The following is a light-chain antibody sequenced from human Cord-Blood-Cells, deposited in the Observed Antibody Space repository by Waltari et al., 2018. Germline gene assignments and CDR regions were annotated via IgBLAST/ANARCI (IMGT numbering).Light chain of an antibody. J-gene: IGLJ2*01. V-gene: IGLV2-11*01. Sequence: QSALTQPRSVSGSPGQSVTISCTGTSSDVGGYNYVSWYQQRPCKAPKLMIYDVSKRPSGVRDRFSGSKSGNTASLTISGLQAEDEADYYCCSYAGSYTFVVFGGGTKLTVL. CDR1: SSDVGGYNY. CDR2: DVS. CDR3: CSYAGSYTFVV.